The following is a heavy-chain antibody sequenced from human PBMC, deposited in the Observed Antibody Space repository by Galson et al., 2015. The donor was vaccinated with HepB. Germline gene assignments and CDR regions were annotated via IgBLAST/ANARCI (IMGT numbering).Heavy chain of an antibody. CDR1: GDTFTGYY. CDR2: INPNSGGT. V-gene: IGHV1-2*06. CDR3: ARLSAGDYDDY. J-gene: IGHJ4*02. Sequence: SVKVSCKASGDTFTGYYMHWVRQAPGQGLEWMGRINPNSGGTNYAQRFQGRVTMTRDTSISTAYMELSRLRSDDTAVYYCARLSAGDYDDYWGQGTLVTVSS. D-gene: IGHD3-16*02.